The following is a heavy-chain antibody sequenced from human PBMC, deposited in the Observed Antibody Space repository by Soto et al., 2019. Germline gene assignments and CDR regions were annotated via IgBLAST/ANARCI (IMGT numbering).Heavy chain of an antibody. CDR1: GYTFTDYY. D-gene: IGHD3-10*01. CDR3: ARVFTAVRGVVFRLGGFDP. CDR2: INPNSGAT. V-gene: IGHV1-2*02. J-gene: IGHJ5*02. Sequence: ASVKVSCKASGYTFTDYYVHWVRQAPGQGLEWMAWINPNSGATNYAQKFQGRVTMTRDTSISRAYMELTSLTSDDTAVYYCARVFTAVRGVVFRLGGFDPWGQGTLVTVSS.